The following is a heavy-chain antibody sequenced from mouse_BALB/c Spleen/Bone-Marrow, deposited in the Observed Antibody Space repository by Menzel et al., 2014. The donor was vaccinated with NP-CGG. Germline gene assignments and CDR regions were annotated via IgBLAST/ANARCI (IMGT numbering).Heavy chain of an antibody. CDR1: GFSLXSYG. V-gene: IGHV2-6*02. CDR2: IWSDGST. Sequence: VKLMESGPGLVSPSQSLSITCTVSGFSLXSYGVHWVRQPPGKGLEWLVVIWSDGSTTYNSALKSRLSISKDNSKSQVFLKMNSLQTDDTAMYYCARNWGYYAMDYWGQGTSVTVSS. CDR3: ARNWGYYAMDY. J-gene: IGHJ4*01.